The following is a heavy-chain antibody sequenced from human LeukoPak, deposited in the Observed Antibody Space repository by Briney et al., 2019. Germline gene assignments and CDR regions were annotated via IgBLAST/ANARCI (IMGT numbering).Heavy chain of an antibody. J-gene: IGHJ4*02. V-gene: IGHV1-2*02. D-gene: IGHD2-2*01. CDR2: INLNSGGT. CDR3: AREIVVVPAARGVGNY. CDR1: GSTFTGYY. Sequence: ASVKVSCKASGSTFTGYYMHWVRQAPGQGLEWMGWINLNSGGTNYAQKFQGRVTMTRDTSISTAYMELSRLRSDDTAVYYCAREIVVVPAARGVGNYWGQGTLVTVSS.